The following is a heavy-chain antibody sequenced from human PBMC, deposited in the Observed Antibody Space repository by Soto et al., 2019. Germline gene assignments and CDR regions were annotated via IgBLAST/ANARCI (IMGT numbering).Heavy chain of an antibody. CDR3: VKDVGGNSFFDY. D-gene: IGHD2-21*01. CDR2: LAWNGGGI. J-gene: IGHJ4*02. Sequence: SGGSLRLSCVASGFRFDGHAMHWVRQTPGKGLEWVSGLAWNGGGIDYADFVKGRFTISRDTAKNSLYLQMNSLRAEDTAVYYCVKDVGGNSFFDYWGQGILVTVSS. V-gene: IGHV3-9*01. CDR1: GFRFDGHA.